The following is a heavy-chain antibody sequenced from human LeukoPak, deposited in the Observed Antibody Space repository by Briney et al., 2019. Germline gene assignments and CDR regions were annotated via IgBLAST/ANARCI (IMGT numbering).Heavy chain of an antibody. V-gene: IGHV3-73*01. CDR2: IRSTANGYAT. D-gene: IGHD1-26*01. Sequence: GGSLRLSCAASGFTCSGSALHWVRQASGKGLEWVGRIRSTANGYATAYAASVKGRFTISRDDSKNTAYLQMDSLKTEDTAVYYCARDSGSHLYWGQGTLVTVSS. J-gene: IGHJ4*02. CDR3: ARDSGSHLY. CDR1: GFTCSGSA.